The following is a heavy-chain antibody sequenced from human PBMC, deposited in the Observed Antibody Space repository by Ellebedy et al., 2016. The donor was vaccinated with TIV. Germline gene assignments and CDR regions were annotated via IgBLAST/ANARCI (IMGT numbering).Heavy chain of an antibody. V-gene: IGHV1-2*06. D-gene: IGHD6-19*01. Sequence: ASVKVSXXTSGFTFTGYYIHWVRQAPGQGLEWMGRINPRTGGTNYAQKFPDRVTMTTDTSINTAYMELNRLRSDDTAVYYCARFNGWGYYFDYWGQGTLVTVSS. CDR3: ARFNGWGYYFDY. CDR2: INPRTGGT. J-gene: IGHJ4*02. CDR1: GFTFTGYY.